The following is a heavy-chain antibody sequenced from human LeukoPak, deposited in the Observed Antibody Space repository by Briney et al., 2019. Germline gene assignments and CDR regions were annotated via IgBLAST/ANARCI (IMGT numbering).Heavy chain of an antibody. Sequence: SETLSLTCAVYGGSFSSYYWSWIRQPPGKGLEWIGYIYYSGSTYYNPSLRSRVTISVDTSKSQFSLKLSSVTAADTAVYYCARSSEGRYYYDSSGFSYYYYYMDVWGKGTTVTISS. V-gene: IGHV4-59*01. CDR1: GGSFSSYY. J-gene: IGHJ6*03. CDR3: ARSSEGRYYYDSSGFSYYYYYMDV. D-gene: IGHD3-22*01. CDR2: IYYSGST.